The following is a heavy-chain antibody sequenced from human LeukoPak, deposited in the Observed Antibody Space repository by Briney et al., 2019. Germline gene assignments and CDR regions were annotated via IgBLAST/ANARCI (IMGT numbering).Heavy chain of an antibody. CDR3: ARGRSRSSSGWYFDY. J-gene: IGHJ4*02. CDR2: IYAGGTT. D-gene: IGHD3-22*01. CDR1: GFSVSGNF. V-gene: IGHV3-53*01. Sequence: PGGSQRLSCTASGFSVSGNFMTGVRQAPGKGLEWISFIYAGGTTSYAGSVKGRFTLSRNNSKNTIYLQLNSLRVEDTAVYYCARGRSRSSSGWYFDYWGQGTLVTVSS.